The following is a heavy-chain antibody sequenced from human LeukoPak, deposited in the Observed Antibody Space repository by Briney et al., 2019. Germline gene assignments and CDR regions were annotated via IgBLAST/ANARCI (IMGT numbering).Heavy chain of an antibody. V-gene: IGHV1-8*01. Sequence: ASVKVSCKASGYTFTSYDISWVRQATGQGLEWMGWMNPNSGNTGYAQKFQGRVTMTGNTSISTAYMELSSLRSEDTAVYYCARAPGLVGYYDSSVYYYSGDFDYWGQGTLVTVSS. CDR3: ARAPGLVGYYDSSVYYYSGDFDY. CDR1: GYTFTSYD. J-gene: IGHJ4*02. D-gene: IGHD3-22*01. CDR2: MNPNSGNT.